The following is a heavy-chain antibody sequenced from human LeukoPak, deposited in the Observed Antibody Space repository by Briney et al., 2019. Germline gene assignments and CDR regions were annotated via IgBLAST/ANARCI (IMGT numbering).Heavy chain of an antibody. V-gene: IGHV1-18*01. J-gene: IGHJ1*01. CDR3: AREPYYYDSSGYHIQYFQH. CDR1: GYTFTSYG. D-gene: IGHD3-22*01. CDR2: ISAYNGNT. Sequence: GASVKVSCKASGYTFTSYGISWVRQAPGQGLEWMGWISAYNGNTNYAQKLQGRVTMTTDTSTSTAYMELRSLRSDDTAVYYCAREPYYYDSSGYHIQYFQHWGQGTLVTVSS.